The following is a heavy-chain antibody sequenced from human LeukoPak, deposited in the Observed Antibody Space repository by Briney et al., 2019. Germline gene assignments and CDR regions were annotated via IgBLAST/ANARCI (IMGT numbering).Heavy chain of an antibody. CDR1: GGSFSGYY. CDR2: INHSGST. Sequence: SETLSLTCAVYGGSFSGYYWSWIRQPPGKGLEWIGEINHSGSTNYNPSLKNRVTISVDTSKNQFSLKLSSVTAADTAAYYCARVSVDTAMAESFDYWGQGTLVTVSS. J-gene: IGHJ4*02. V-gene: IGHV4-34*01. CDR3: ARVSVDTAMAESFDY. D-gene: IGHD5-18*01.